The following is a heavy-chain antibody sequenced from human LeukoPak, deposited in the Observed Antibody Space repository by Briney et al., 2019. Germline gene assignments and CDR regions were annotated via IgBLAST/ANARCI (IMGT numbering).Heavy chain of an antibody. CDR2: ISDEGSDK. D-gene: IGHD5-12*01. V-gene: IGHV3-30*09. CDR1: GFSFRTYD. Sequence: PGGSLRLSCAASGFSFRTYDMHGVRQAPGKGLEWLAVISDEGSDKYYGASVKGRFAISRDNSRNTLYLHMSSLRPEDTAVYYCARDQGGSDSFDIWGQGTLVIVSS. J-gene: IGHJ3*02. CDR3: ARDQGGSDSFDI.